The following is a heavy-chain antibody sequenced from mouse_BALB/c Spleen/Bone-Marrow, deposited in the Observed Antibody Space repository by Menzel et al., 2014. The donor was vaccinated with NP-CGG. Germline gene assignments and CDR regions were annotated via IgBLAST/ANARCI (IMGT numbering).Heavy chain of an antibody. J-gene: IGHJ3*01. D-gene: IGHD2-3*01. V-gene: IGHV4-1*02. CDR3: ARLGYYGGFAY. CDR1: GVDFSGFW. CDR2: INPDSSTI. Sequence: CAPGGVDFSGFWMGWVRQAPGKGLEWIGEINPDSSTINYTPSLEDRFIISRDNAKNTLYLQMSKVRSEDTALYYCARLGYYGGFAYWGQGTLVTVSA.